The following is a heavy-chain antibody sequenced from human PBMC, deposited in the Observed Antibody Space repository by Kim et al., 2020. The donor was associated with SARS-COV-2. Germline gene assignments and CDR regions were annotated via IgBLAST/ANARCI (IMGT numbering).Heavy chain of an antibody. CDR1: GFTFGNTH. Sequence: GGSLRLSCAASGFTFGNTHMHWVRQAPGKGLEWLSLICASADNTNYVDSMKGRFTISRDNSKNSLYLQINSLRAEDTAVYYCARAWDGAAPTEAFGDWG. CDR3: ARAWDGAAPTEAFGD. V-gene: IGHV3-53*05. CDR2: ICASADNT. J-gene: IGHJ3*01. D-gene: IGHD2-15*01.